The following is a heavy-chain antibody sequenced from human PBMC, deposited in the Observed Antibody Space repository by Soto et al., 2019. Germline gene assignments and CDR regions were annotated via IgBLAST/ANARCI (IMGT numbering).Heavy chain of an antibody. CDR2: MNPNSGST. V-gene: IGHV1-8*01. CDR1: GYTFTSYD. J-gene: IGHJ6*02. Sequence: ASVKVSCKASGYTFTSYDINWVRQATGQGLEWMGWMNPNSGSTSYAQKFQGRVTMTRDTSTSTVYMELSSLRSEDTAVYYCGREYSNYAIYGMDVWGQGTTVTVSS. CDR3: GREYSNYAIYGMDV. D-gene: IGHD4-4*01.